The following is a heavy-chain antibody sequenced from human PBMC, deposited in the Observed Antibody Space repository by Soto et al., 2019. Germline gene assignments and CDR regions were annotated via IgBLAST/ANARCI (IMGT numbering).Heavy chain of an antibody. CDR2: INHSGST. J-gene: IGHJ5*02. CDR1: GGSFSGYY. V-gene: IGHV4-34*01. Sequence: SETLSLTCAVYGGSFSGYYWTWIRQPPGTGLEWIGEINHSGSTNYNPSLKSRVTISVDTSKNQFSLKLSSVTAADTAVYYCARDLREATIGFDPWGQGTLVTVSS. CDR3: ARDLREATIGFDP. D-gene: IGHD5-12*01.